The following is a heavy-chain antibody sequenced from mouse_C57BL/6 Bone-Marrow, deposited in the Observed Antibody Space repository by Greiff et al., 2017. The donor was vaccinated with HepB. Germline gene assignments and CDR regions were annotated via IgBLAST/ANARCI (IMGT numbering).Heavy chain of an antibody. CDR3: ARDPNFHDY. J-gene: IGHJ2*01. Sequence: EVKVEESGGGLVKPGGSLKLSCAASGFTFSSYAMSWVRQTPEKRLEWVATISDGGSYTYYPDNVKGRFTISRDNAKNNLYLQMSHLKSEDTAMYYCARDPNFHDYWGQGTTLTVSS. V-gene: IGHV5-4*01. CDR1: GFTFSSYA. CDR2: ISDGGSYT.